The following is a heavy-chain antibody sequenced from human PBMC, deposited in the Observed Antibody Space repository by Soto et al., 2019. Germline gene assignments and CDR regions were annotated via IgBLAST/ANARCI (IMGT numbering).Heavy chain of an antibody. CDR2: INHRGSS. V-gene: IGHV4-34*01. J-gene: IGHJ6*02. CDR3: ERSDNRNSLYGVDV. Sequence: SETLSLTCAVYGGSLSGYYWSWIRQSPGKGLEWIGEINHRGSSDYNPSLKSRVTISIDASKNHVSLELTSVTAADTAVYYCERSDNRNSLYGVDVWGQGTAVTVS. CDR1: GGSLSGYY. D-gene: IGHD1-7*01.